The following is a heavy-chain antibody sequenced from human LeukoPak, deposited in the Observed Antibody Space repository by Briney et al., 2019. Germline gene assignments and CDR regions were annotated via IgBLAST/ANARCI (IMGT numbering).Heavy chain of an antibody. CDR3: ATRRGPYFDY. Sequence: GGSLSLSCAASGFTFSSYAMTWVRQPPGKGLECVSTISGSGTSTYYADSVKGRFTISRDNSKNTLFLQMNSLRAEDTAVYYCATRRGPYFDYWGQGTLVTVSS. V-gene: IGHV3-23*01. D-gene: IGHD3-10*01. J-gene: IGHJ4*02. CDR1: GFTFSSYA. CDR2: ISGSGTST.